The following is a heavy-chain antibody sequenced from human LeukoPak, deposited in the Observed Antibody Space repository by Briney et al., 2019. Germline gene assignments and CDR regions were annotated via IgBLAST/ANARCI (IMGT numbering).Heavy chain of an antibody. CDR2: IYYSGST. CDR1: GGSISSYY. Sequence: SETLSLTCTVSGGSISSYYWSWIRQPPGKGLEWIGYIYYSGSTKYNPSLKSRVTISVDTSKNQFSLKLSSVTAADTAVYYCARESRAVETEGFDYWGQGTLVTVSS. D-gene: IGHD1-26*01. J-gene: IGHJ4*02. V-gene: IGHV4-59*01. CDR3: ARESRAVETEGFDY.